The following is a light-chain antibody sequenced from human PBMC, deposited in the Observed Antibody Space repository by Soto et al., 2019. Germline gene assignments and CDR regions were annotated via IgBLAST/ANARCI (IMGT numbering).Light chain of an antibody. V-gene: IGKV1-39*01. CDR1: QGIGNA. CDR2: DIA. Sequence: IELTQSPCTLSASVGDRATLSCRASQGIGNALGWYQQKPGKAPNLLIYDIATLQSGVPSRFSGSGSGTDFTLTISSLQHEDFATYYCQQSYDNPTFGQGTKVDIK. CDR3: QQSYDNPT. J-gene: IGKJ1*01.